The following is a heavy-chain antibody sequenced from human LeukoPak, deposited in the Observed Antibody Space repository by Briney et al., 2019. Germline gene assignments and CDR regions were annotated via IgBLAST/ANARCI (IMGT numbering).Heavy chain of an antibody. V-gene: IGHV4-61*02. CDR1: GGSLINGSYY. Sequence: SETLSLTCTVSGGSLINGSYYWTWIRQPAGKGPEWIGRIYTSGTANYRLSLKNRVTISTDTSMNQFSLKMYAVTAADTAVYYCASRGGLQGLGGSGDYFDYWGQGTLVTVSS. J-gene: IGHJ4*02. CDR2: IYTSGTA. CDR3: ASRGGLQGLGGSGDYFDY. D-gene: IGHD3-16*01.